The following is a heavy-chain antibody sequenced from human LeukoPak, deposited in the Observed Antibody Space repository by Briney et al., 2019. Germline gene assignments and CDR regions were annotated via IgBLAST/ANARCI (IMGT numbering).Heavy chain of an antibody. Sequence: GGSLRLSCAASGFTFSHYWMTWVRQAPGKGLEWVANIKQDGSDKYYVDSVKGRFTISRDNSKNTLYLQMNSLRAEDTAVYYCAKTAGIAAAADFDYWGQGTLVTVSS. D-gene: IGHD6-13*01. CDR2: IKQDGSDK. CDR1: GFTFSHYW. V-gene: IGHV3-7*03. CDR3: AKTAGIAAAADFDY. J-gene: IGHJ4*02.